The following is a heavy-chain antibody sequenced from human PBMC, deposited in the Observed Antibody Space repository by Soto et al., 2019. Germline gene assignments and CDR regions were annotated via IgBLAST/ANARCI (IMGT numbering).Heavy chain of an antibody. J-gene: IGHJ4*02. CDR1: GDTFNFYS. D-gene: IGHD3-10*01. Sequence: QVQLVQSGAEVKSAGSSVKVSCKASGDTFNFYSINWVRQAPGLGLEWVGRGNPTLGMSYYVQRFQRRVTMTGDKSTGTAYMELRILRSEDTAIYYCASNYGSGYRAFDSWGQGALVTVPS. CDR3: ASNYGSGYRAFDS. CDR2: GNPTLGMS. V-gene: IGHV1-69*02.